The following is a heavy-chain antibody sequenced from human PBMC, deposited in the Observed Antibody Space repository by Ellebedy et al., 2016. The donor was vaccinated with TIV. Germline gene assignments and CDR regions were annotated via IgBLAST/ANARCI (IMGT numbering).Heavy chain of an antibody. Sequence: GESLKISCKGSGYSFTSYWIGWVRQMPGKGLEWMGRIDPSDSYTNYSPSFQGHVTISADKSISTAYLQWSSLKASDTAMYYCARHGVMVRGVYYFDYWGQGTLVTVSS. J-gene: IGHJ4*02. CDR2: IDPSDSYT. CDR3: ARHGVMVRGVYYFDY. CDR1: GYSFTSYW. D-gene: IGHD3-10*01. V-gene: IGHV5-10-1*01.